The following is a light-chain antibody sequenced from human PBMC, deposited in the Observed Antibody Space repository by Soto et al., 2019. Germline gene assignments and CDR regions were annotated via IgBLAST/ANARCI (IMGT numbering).Light chain of an antibody. V-gene: IGKV1-5*03. J-gene: IGKJ1*01. CDR3: QHYHHYPWT. CDR1: QDIKEW. CDR2: GAS. Sequence: DIQMTQSPSTLSASVGDRVIITCRASQDIKEWLAWYQQRPGKAPKLLIYGASKLLTGVPSRFSGSGSGTEFTLIITGLLSDERATYFCQHYHHYPWTFGQGTKVEV.